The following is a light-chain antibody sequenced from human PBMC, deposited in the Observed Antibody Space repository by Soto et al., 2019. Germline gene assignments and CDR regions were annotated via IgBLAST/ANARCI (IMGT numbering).Light chain of an antibody. CDR1: QSISSW. J-gene: IGKJ2*01. Sequence: DIQMTQSPSTLSASVGDRVTITCRASQSISSWLAWYQQKPGKAPKLLIYDASSLESGVPSRFSRSGSGTEFTLTISSLQPDDFATYYCQQYNSFMYTFGQGPKLEIK. V-gene: IGKV1-5*01. CDR3: QQYNSFMYT. CDR2: DAS.